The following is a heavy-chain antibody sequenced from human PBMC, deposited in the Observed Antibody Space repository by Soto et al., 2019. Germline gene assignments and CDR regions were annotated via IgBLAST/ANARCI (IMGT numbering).Heavy chain of an antibody. CDR2: ISPSTSHI. J-gene: IGHJ6*02. Sequence: EVHLVESGGGLVKPGGSLRLSCAVSGFTFSSCTMNWVRQAPGKGLEWVSSISPSTSHIYYADSAKGRFTISRDNAKNSLFLQMNSLRAEDTAVYYSSGCSGGACHQNYGMVVWGQGTTVTVSS. CDR1: GFTFSSCT. CDR3: SGCSGGACHQNYGMVV. D-gene: IGHD2-15*01. V-gene: IGHV3-21*01.